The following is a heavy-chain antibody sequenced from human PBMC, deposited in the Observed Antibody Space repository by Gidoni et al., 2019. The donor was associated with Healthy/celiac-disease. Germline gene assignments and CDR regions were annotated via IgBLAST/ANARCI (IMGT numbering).Heavy chain of an antibody. CDR1: GFSLSNARMG. J-gene: IGHJ4*02. V-gene: IGHV2-26*01. D-gene: IGHD3-16*02. CDR3: ARMGYDYIWGSYPIFNY. CDR2: IFSNDEK. Sequence: QVTLKESGPVVVTPTETLALTCTVSGFSLSNARMGVSWIRQPPGEALEWLAQIFSNDEKSYSTSLKSRLTISKDTSKSQVVLTRTNMDPADTATYYCARMGYDYIWGSYPIFNYWGQGTPVTVSS.